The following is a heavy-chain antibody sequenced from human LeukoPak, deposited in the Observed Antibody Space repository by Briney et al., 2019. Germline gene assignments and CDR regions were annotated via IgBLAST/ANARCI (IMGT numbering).Heavy chain of an antibody. CDR1: GGSISSSNW. Sequence: PSETLSLTCAVSGGSISSSNWWSWVRQPPGKGLEWIGEIYHSGSTNYNPSLKSRVTISVDKSKNQFSLKLSSVTAADTAVHYCARDHDSSGYYYGLGYWGQGTLVTVSS. CDR2: IYHSGST. V-gene: IGHV4-4*02. CDR3: ARDHDSSGYYYGLGY. J-gene: IGHJ4*02. D-gene: IGHD3-22*01.